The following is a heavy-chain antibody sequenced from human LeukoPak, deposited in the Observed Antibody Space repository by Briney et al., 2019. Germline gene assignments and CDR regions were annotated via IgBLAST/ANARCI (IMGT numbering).Heavy chain of an antibody. V-gene: IGHV6-1*01. CDR2: TYYRSRWGN. J-gene: IGHJ4*02. CDR3: ARDQSGGGNFDY. D-gene: IGHD4-23*01. CDR1: GDSVSNNIAT. Sequence: SQTLSLTCAISGDSVSNNIATWNWVRQSPSRGLEWLGRTYYRSRWGNDYAISVKSRITINPDTSRNQFSLQLNSVTPEDTAVYYCARDQSGGGNFDYWGQGTLVTVSS.